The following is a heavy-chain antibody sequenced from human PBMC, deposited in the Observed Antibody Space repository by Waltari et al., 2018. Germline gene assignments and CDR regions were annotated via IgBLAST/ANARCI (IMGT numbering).Heavy chain of an antibody. CDR1: GCSISSSSYY. CDR2: IYDSGGT. Sequence: QLQLQESGPGLVKPSETLSLTCTVPGCSISSSSYYWGWIRQPPGQGLAWIGSIYDSGGTYYNPSLKSRVTISVDTSKNQFSLKLSSVTAADTAVYYCARLSLHYDILTGYYGRGYYFDYWGQGTLVTVSS. CDR3: ARLSLHYDILTGYYGRGYYFDY. D-gene: IGHD3-9*01. J-gene: IGHJ4*02. V-gene: IGHV4-39*01.